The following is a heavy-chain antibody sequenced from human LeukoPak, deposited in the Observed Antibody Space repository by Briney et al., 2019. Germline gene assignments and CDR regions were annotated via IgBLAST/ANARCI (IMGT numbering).Heavy chain of an antibody. D-gene: IGHD3-10*01. Sequence: GASVKVSCKASGYTFTSYYMHWVRQAPGQGLEWMGIINPSGGSTSYAQKFQGRVTMTRDTSTSTVYMELSSLRSEDTAVYYCARVLPMVRGRNTYGMDVWGQGTTVTVSS. CDR1: GYTFTSYY. V-gene: IGHV1-46*01. CDR3: ARVLPMVRGRNTYGMDV. J-gene: IGHJ6*02. CDR2: INPSGGST.